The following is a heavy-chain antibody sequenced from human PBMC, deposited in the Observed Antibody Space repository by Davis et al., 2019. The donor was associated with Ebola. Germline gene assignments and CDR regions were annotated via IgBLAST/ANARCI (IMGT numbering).Heavy chain of an antibody. J-gene: IGHJ4*02. CDR1: GFTFSSHW. CDR2: INGDGSST. V-gene: IGHV3-74*01. D-gene: IGHD3-16*01. Sequence: PGGSLRLSCAASGFTFSSHWMHWVRQAPGKGLVWVSRINGDGSSTTYADSVKGRFTISRDNAKNTLYLQMNSLNDEDTAVYYCARALGDWGQGTLVTVSS. CDR3: ARALGD.